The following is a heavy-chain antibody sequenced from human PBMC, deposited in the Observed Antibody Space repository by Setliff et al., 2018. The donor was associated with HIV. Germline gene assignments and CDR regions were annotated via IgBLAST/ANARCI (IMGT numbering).Heavy chain of an antibody. J-gene: IGHJ4*02. CDR1: GGSISSYY. CDR3: EVAGQ. CDR2: IDSSGTT. V-gene: IGHV4-4*07. Sequence: SETLSLTCTVSGGSISSYYWNRVRQSAGRGLEWIGRIDSSGTTDYNPSLKSRVTISVDTSKNQFSLKLRSVTAADTAVYYCEVAGQWGQGTLVTVSS. D-gene: IGHD6-19*01.